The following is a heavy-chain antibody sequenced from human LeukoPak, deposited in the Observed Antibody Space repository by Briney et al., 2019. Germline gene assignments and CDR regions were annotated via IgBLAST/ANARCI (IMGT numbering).Heavy chain of an antibody. CDR3: ASAYYGSGSYYNV. CDR1: GFTFSSYE. J-gene: IGHJ4*02. D-gene: IGHD3-10*01. V-gene: IGHV3-48*03. Sequence: PGGSLRLSCAASGFTFSSYEMNWVRQAPGKGLEWVSYISSSGSTIYYADSVKGRFTTSRDNAKNSLYLQMNSLRAEDTAAYYCASAYYGSGSYYNVWGQGTLVTVSS. CDR2: ISSSGSTI.